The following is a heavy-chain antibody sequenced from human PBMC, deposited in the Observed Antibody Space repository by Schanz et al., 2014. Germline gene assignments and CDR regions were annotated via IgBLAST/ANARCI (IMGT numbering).Heavy chain of an antibody. CDR3: AKSLESCPGGRCSRGYFDY. CDR2: ISDSGDTA. V-gene: IGHV3-23*01. Sequence: EVQLMESGGGLVKPGGSLRLSCVASGFAFSSFAMTWVRQAPGRGLEWVSLISDSGDTAYYADSVKGRFTISRDNFKGALYLQMSRLRAEDAAVYYCAKSLESCPGGRCSRGYFDYWGQGTLVTVSS. CDR1: GFAFSSFA. D-gene: IGHD2-8*02. J-gene: IGHJ4*02.